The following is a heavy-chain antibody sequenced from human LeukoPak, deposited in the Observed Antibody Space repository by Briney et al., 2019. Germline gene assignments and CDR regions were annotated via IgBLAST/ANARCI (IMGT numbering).Heavy chain of an antibody. V-gene: IGHV4-34*01. CDR3: ARVKGYSSSWYAY. CDR1: GGSFSGYY. D-gene: IGHD6-13*01. Sequence: SETLSLTCAVYGGSFSGYYWSGIRQPPGKGLEWIGEINHSGSTNYNPSLKSRVTISVDTSKNQFSLKLSSVTAADTAVYYCARVKGYSSSWYAYWGQGTLVTVSS. CDR2: INHSGST. J-gene: IGHJ4*02.